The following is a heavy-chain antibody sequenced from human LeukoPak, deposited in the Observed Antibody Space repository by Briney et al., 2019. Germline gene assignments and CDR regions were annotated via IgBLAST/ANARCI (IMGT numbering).Heavy chain of an antibody. CDR3: AREYCSSTSCLGWFDP. J-gene: IGHJ5*02. D-gene: IGHD2-2*01. CDR1: GGSISSYY. CDR2: IYTSGST. Sequence: SETLSLTCTVSGGSISSYYWSWIRQPAGKGLEWIGRIYTSGSTNYNPSLKSRVTMSVDTSKNQFSLKLSSVTAADTAVYYCAREYCSSTSCLGWFDPWGQGTLVTVSS. V-gene: IGHV4-4*07.